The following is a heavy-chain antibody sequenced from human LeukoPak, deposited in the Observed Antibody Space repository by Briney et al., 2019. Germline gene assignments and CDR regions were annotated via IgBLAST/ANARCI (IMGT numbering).Heavy chain of an antibody. D-gene: IGHD4-17*01. V-gene: IGHV3-13*01. CDR3: ARSPLGRMRVTTNLLAFDI. CDR2: IGTAGDT. Sequence: GGSLRLSCAASGFTFSSYDMHWVRQATGKGLEWVSAIGTAGDTYYPGSVKGRFTISRENAKNSLYLQMNSLRAEDTAVYYCARSPLGRMRVTTNLLAFDIWGQGTMVTVSS. J-gene: IGHJ3*02. CDR1: GFTFSSYD.